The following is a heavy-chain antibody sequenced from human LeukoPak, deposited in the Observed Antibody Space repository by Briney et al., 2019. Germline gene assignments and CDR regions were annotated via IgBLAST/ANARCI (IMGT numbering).Heavy chain of an antibody. CDR1: GFTFSSYE. Sequence: QPGGSLRLSCAASGFTFSSYEMNWVRQPPGKGLEWVSYISSSGSGIYSADSVKGRFTISRDNAKNSLSLQMNSLRAEDTALYYCARGLRGFDPWGQGTLVTVSS. J-gene: IGHJ5*02. CDR2: ISSSGSGI. CDR3: ARGLRGFDP. V-gene: IGHV3-48*03.